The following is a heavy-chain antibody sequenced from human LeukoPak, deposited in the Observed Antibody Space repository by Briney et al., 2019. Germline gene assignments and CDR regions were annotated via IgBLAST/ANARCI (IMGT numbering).Heavy chain of an antibody. Sequence: ASVKVSCKASGYTFTGYYMHWVRQAPGQGLEWMGRINPNSGGTNYAQKFQGRVTMTSDTSISTAYMELSRLRSDDTAVYYCAIFWSGYGFDPWGQGTLVTVSS. CDR1: GYTFTGYY. V-gene: IGHV1-2*06. CDR2: INPNSGGT. J-gene: IGHJ5*02. D-gene: IGHD3-3*01. CDR3: AIFWSGYGFDP.